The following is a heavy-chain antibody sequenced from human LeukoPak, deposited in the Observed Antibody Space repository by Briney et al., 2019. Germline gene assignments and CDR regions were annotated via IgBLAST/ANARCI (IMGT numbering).Heavy chain of an antibody. CDR3: ASAGLTYGSGSYFVY. J-gene: IGHJ4*02. Sequence: GGSLRLSCAASGFTFSSYTMNWVRQAPGKGLEWVSSISSSSSCIYYADSVKGRFTISRNNAKNSLYLQMNSLRAEDTALYYCASAGLTYGSGSYFVYWGQGTLVTVSS. CDR2: ISSSSSCI. CDR1: GFTFSSYT. V-gene: IGHV3-21*04. D-gene: IGHD3-10*01.